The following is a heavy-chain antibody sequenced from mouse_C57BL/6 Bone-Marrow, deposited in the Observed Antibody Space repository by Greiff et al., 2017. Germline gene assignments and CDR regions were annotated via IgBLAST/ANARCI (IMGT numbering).Heavy chain of an antibody. Sequence: VQLQQPGAELVKPGASVKLSCKASGYTFTSYWMQWVKQRPGQGLEWIGEIDPSDSYTNYNQKFKGKATLTVDTSSSTAYMQRSSLTSGDSAVYYCARGGGDYDDYYAMDYWGQGTSVTVSS. J-gene: IGHJ4*01. CDR1: GYTFTSYW. CDR3: ARGGGDYDDYYAMDY. CDR2: IDPSDSYT. D-gene: IGHD2-4*01. V-gene: IGHV1-50*01.